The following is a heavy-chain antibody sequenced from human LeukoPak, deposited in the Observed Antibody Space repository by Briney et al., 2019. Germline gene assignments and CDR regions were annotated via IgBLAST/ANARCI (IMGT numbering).Heavy chain of an antibody. CDR2: IYYSGST. CDR1: GGSISSYY. Sequence: SETLSLTCTVSGGSISSYYWSWIRQPPGKGLEWIGYIYYSGSTDYNPSLKSRVTISVDTSKNQFSLKLSSVTAADTAVYYCASAPDYYYYGMDVWGQGTTVTVSS. CDR3: ASAPDYYYYGMDV. V-gene: IGHV4-59*01. J-gene: IGHJ6*02.